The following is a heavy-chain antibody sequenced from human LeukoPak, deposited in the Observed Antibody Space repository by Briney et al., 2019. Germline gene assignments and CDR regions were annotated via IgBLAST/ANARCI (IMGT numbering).Heavy chain of an antibody. CDR3: ARHGLYQDYGY. D-gene: IGHD3-16*01. CDR2: VYYSGNT. CDR1: GVSISTYY. J-gene: IGHJ4*02. Sequence: PSETLSLTCSVSGVSISTYYWIWIRQPPGKGLEWIGNVYYSGNTHYNPSLKSRVTISLDTSKNQFSLRLTSVTAADTAVYYCARHGLYQDYGYWGQGTLVTVSS. V-gene: IGHV4-39*01.